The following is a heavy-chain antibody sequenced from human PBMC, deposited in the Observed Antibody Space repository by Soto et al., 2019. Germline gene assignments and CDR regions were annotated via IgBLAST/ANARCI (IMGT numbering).Heavy chain of an antibody. CDR3: ARPARVELGNDAFDI. V-gene: IGHV4-59*01. D-gene: IGHD1-7*01. CDR2: VHYQGGT. CDR1: GGSMRRYY. Sequence: SETLSLTCTVSGGSMRRYYWTWIRQPPGKGLEWIGYVHYQGGTNYNPSLKTRVTISVDTSKNQFSLTLSSVTAADTAVYYCARPARVELGNDAFDIWGQGTMVTVSS. J-gene: IGHJ3*02.